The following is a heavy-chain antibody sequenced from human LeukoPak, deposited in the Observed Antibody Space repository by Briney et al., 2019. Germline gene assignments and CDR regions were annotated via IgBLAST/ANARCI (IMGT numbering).Heavy chain of an antibody. J-gene: IGHJ1*01. CDR3: ARDLVSGLPQFQH. CDR2: INPNSGGT. CDR1: GYTFTVYN. Sequence: ASVKVSCKASGYTFTVYNMHWVRQAPGQGLEWMGWINPNSGGTNYAQKFQGRVTMTRDTSISTAYIELSRLRSDDTAVYYCARDLVSGLPQFQHWGQGTLVTVSS. D-gene: IGHD3-9*01. V-gene: IGHV1-2*02.